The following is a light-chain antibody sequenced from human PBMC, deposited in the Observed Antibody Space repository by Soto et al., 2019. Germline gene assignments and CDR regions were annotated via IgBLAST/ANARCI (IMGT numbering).Light chain of an antibody. CDR3: SAYTGSTTLHYV. CDR2: DVS. V-gene: IGLV2-14*01. J-gene: IGLJ1*01. Sequence: QSALTQPASVSGSPGQSITISCTGTSSDVGGYNYFSWYQQHPGKAPKLLIYDVSNRPSGAFNRFSGSKYGNTASLTISGLQAEDEADYYCSAYTGSTTLHYVFGTGTKLTVL. CDR1: SSDVGGYNY.